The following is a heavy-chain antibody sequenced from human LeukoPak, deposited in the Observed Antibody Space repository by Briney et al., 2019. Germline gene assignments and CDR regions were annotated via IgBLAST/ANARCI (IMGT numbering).Heavy chain of an antibody. CDR3: AREERMVRGVIIVY. J-gene: IGHJ4*02. D-gene: IGHD3-10*01. CDR2: IYYSGST. V-gene: IGHV4-39*07. CDR1: GGSISSSSYY. Sequence: PSETLSPTCTVSGGSISSSSYYWGWIRQPPGKGLEWIGSIYYSGSTYYNPSLKSRVTISVDTSKNQFSLKLSSVTAADTAVYYCAREERMVRGVIIVYWGQGTLVTVSS.